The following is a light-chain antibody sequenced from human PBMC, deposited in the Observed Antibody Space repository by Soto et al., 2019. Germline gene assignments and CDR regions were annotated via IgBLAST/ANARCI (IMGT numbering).Light chain of an antibody. V-gene: IGKV3-15*01. Sequence: EIVMTQSPGTLSVSPGERATLSCRASQSVSSTLAWYQQKPGQAPRLLIYGASTRATGIPARFSGSGSGTEFTLTISRLEPEDFAVYYCEQYGSSPRTFGQGTKVEIK. CDR2: GAS. J-gene: IGKJ1*01. CDR3: EQYGSSPRT. CDR1: QSVSST.